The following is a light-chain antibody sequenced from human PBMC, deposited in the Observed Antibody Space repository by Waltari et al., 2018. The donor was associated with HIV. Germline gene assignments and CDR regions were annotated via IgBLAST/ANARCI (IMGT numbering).Light chain of an antibody. CDR1: NSNIGTHD. J-gene: IGLJ2*01. Sequence: QSVLTQPPSVSGAPGQRVTLSCTGSNSNIGTHDVPLYQQFPGTAPQLLIYNTNSRPSGVPDRFSGSKSGTSASLAITGLQAEDEADYFCQSSDSTLSGSVFGGGTKLTVL. V-gene: IGLV1-40*01. CDR3: QSSDSTLSGSV. CDR2: NTN.